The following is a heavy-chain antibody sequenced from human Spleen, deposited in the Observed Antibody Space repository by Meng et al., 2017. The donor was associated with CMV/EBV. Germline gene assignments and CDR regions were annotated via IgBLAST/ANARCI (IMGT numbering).Heavy chain of an antibody. D-gene: IGHD6-19*01. J-gene: IGHJ6*02. V-gene: IGHV4-39*07. CDR2: IYYSGST. Sequence: ESLKISCTVSGGSISSSSHYWGWIRQPPGKGLEWIGSIYYSGSTYYNPSLKSRVTISVDTSKNQFSVKLSSVTAADTAVYYCARAASSGWYWYYYGMDVWGQGTTVTVSS. CDR3: ARAASSGWYWYYYGMDV. CDR1: GGSISSSSHY.